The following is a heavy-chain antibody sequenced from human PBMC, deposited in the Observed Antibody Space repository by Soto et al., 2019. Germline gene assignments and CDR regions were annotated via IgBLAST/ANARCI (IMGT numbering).Heavy chain of an antibody. Sequence: PSETLSLTCTVSGGSVSSSSYYWGWIRQPPGKGLEWIGSIYYSGSTYYNPSLKSRVTISVDTSKNQFSLKLSSVTAADTAVYYCAGVPVSSGYCSGGSCYSGWFDPWGQGTLVTVSS. V-gene: IGHV4-39*01. D-gene: IGHD2-15*01. CDR2: IYYSGST. CDR1: GGSVSSSSYY. J-gene: IGHJ5*02. CDR3: AGVPVSSGYCSGGSCYSGWFDP.